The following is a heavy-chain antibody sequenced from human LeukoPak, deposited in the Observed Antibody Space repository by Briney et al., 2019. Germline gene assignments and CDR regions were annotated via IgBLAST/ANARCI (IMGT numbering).Heavy chain of an antibody. V-gene: IGHV3-23*01. CDR3: AKPLGGSYLFYR. CDR2: IIFDGGDI. D-gene: IGHD1-26*01. CDR1: RFPFHNYS. Sequence: PGGSLTLSCAVSRFPFHNYSMTWIRQAPERGLEWVGNIIFDGGDIKYTYSAKGRFTISRHTSKLTLYLKMTIPSVEDAVVYCCAKPLGGSYLFYRWGPGTLLMVSS. J-gene: IGHJ5*02.